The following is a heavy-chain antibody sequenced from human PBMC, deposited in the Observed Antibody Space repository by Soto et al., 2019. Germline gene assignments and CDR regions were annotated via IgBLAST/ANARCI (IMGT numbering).Heavy chain of an antibody. CDR3: ARGRAATLAAAGHDY. Sequence: QVQLVQSGGEEKKPGASVKVSCKAFGYTFTHYGISWVRQAPGQGLEWMGWISPNNGNTKYAQKIQGRVSMTTDTSASTAYMDVRSLISDETAVYYCARGRAATLAAAGHDYWGQGTLVTVSS. V-gene: IGHV1-18*01. CDR2: ISPNNGNT. J-gene: IGHJ4*02. CDR1: GYTFTHYG. D-gene: IGHD6-13*01.